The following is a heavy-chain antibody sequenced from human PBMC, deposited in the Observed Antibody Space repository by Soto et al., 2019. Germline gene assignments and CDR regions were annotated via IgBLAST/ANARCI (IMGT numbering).Heavy chain of an antibody. CDR3: TTPYRYGNTWFVDY. J-gene: IGHJ4*02. CDR2: IKSKTDGGTI. CDR1: GFTFSNAW. Sequence: GSLRLSCAASGFTFSNAWINWVLPFPLNGLELVGRIKSKTDGGTIDYAAPVKGRFTISRDDSKNTLYLQMDSLKAEDTAVYFCTTPYRYGNTWFVDYWGQGTLVTVSS. V-gene: IGHV3-15*07. D-gene: IGHD6-13*01.